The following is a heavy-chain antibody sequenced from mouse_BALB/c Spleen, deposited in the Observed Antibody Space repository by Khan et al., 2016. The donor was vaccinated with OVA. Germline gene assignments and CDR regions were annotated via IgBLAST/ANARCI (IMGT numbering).Heavy chain of an antibody. D-gene: IGHD3-3*01. J-gene: IGHJ1*03. V-gene: IGHV2-6-4*01. CDR1: GFSLSRYS. CDR3: ARNRDGGSYWYFDV. CDR2: IWFGGSA. Sequence: QVQLKQSGPGLVAPSQSLSITCTVSGFSLSRYSVHWVRQPPGKGLEWPGIIWFGGSADYNLPLKSSLSISKDNYKSQVFLKMNSLQTDDTAMYYCARNRDGGSYWYFDVWGTGTTVTVSS.